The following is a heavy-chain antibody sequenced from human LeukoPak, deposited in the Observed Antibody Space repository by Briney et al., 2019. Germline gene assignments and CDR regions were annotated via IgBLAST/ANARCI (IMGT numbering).Heavy chain of an antibody. D-gene: IGHD2-8*01. CDR1: GYTFTCYY. Sequence: ASVKVSCKASGYTFTCYYINWVRQAPGQGLEWMGWINPNSGGTNYAQKFQGRVTMTRYTSISTAYMELSRLRSDDTAVYYCASTPCTNGVCHGHYYYYMDFWGKRTTVTVSS. CDR3: ASTPCTNGVCHGHYYYYMDF. J-gene: IGHJ6*03. CDR2: INPNSGGT. V-gene: IGHV1-2*02.